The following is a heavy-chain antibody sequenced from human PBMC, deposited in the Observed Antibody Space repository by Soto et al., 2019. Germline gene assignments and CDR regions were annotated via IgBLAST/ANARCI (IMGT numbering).Heavy chain of an antibody. J-gene: IGHJ4*02. CDR2: IWYDGSNK. D-gene: IGHD3-10*01. CDR1: GFTFSNYG. Sequence: QVQLVESGGGVVQPGRSLRLSCVASGFTFSNYGMHWVRQAPGKGPEWVAVIWYDGSNKDYADSVKGRFTTSRDNSRNTLYLQMNSLRAEDTAVYYCASALETGDYWGQGTLVTVSS. V-gene: IGHV3-33*01. CDR3: ASALETGDY.